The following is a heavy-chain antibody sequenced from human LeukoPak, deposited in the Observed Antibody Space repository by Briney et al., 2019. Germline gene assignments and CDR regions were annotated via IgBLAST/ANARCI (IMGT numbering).Heavy chain of an antibody. CDR2: INHSGST. Sequence: SETLSLACAVYGGSFSGYYWSWIRQPPGKGLEWIGEINHSGSTNYNPSLKSRVTISVDTSKDQFSLKLSSVTAADTAVYYCARHGLVAARHAFDIWGQGTMVTVSS. CDR3: ARHGLVAARHAFDI. D-gene: IGHD6-6*01. J-gene: IGHJ3*02. CDR1: GGSFSGYY. V-gene: IGHV4-34*01.